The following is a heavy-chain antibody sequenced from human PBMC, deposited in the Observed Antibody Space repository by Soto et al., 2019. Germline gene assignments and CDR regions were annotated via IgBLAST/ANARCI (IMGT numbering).Heavy chain of an antibody. V-gene: IGHV4-34*01. Sequence: PSETLSLTCAVYGGSLSGYYWSWIRQPPGKGLEWIGEIGHSGSTIYNPSLKSRVTMSVDTSKNQFSLRLSSVAAADTAIYYCATRITVFGLLIPPFDPWGQGTQVTVSS. CDR1: GGSLSGYY. CDR2: IGHSGST. J-gene: IGHJ5*02. CDR3: ATRITVFGLLIPPFDP. D-gene: IGHD3-3*01.